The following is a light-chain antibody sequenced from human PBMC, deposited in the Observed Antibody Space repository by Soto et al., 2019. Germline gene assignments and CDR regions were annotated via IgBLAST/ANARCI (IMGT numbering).Light chain of an antibody. CDR1: SSDVGSYNL. J-gene: IGLJ2*01. Sequence: QSALTQPASVSGSPGQSITISCTGISSDVGSYNLVSWYQQHPGKAPKVMIYEGSKRPSGVSNRFSGSRPGNTASLTICGLQAEDEADYYCASYAGSSTHVVFGGGTQLTVL. V-gene: IGLV2-23*01. CDR2: EGS. CDR3: ASYAGSSTHVV.